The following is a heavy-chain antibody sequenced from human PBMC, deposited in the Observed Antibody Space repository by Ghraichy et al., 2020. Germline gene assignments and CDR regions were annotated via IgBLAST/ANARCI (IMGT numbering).Heavy chain of an antibody. V-gene: IGHV3-33*01. Sequence: GGSLRHSCAASGFTFSSYGMHWVRQAPGKRLEWVAVIWYDGSNKYYADSVKGRFTISRDNSKNTLYLQMNSLRAEDTAVYYCARVARRGLYYFDYWGQGTLVTVSS. CDR1: GFTFSSYG. J-gene: IGHJ4*02. CDR2: IWYDGSNK. D-gene: IGHD2-2*01. CDR3: ARVARRGLYYFDY.